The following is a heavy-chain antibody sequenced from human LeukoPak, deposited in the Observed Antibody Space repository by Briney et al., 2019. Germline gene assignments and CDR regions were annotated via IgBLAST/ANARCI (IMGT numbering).Heavy chain of an antibody. V-gene: IGHV1-46*01. J-gene: IGHJ6*02. CDR1: GYTFTSYY. CDR2: INPSGGST. CDR3: ARDHVDTAMVTYYYYGMDV. D-gene: IGHD5-18*01. Sequence: ASVKVSCKASGYTFTSYYMHWVRQAPGQGLEWMGIINPSGGSTSYAQKFQGRVTMTRDTSTSTVYMELSSLRSEDTAVYYCARDHVDTAMVTYYYYGMDVWGQGTKVTVSS.